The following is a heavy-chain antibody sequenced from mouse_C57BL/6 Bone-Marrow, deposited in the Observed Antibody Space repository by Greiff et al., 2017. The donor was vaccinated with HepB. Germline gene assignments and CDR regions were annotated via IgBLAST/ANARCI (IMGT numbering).Heavy chain of an antibody. Sequence: QVQLQQSGAELVRPGASVKMSCKASGYTFTSYNMHWVKQTPRQGLEWIGDIYQGNGDTSYNQKFKGKATLTVDKSSSTAYMQLSSLTSEYSAVYFCTRGSNYYYAMDYWGQGTTVTDSS. V-gene: IGHV1-12*01. J-gene: IGHJ4*01. D-gene: IGHD2-5*01. CDR2: IYQGNGDT. CDR3: TRGSNYYYAMDY. CDR1: GYTFTSYN.